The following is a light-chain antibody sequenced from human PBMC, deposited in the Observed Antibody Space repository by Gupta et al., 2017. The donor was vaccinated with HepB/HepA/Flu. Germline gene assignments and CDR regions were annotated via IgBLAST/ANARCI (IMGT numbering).Light chain of an antibody. CDR1: QSVSSY. CDR2: DAS. V-gene: IGKV3-15*01. J-gene: IGKJ4*01. CDR3: QHEINWPLT. Sequence: EIVMTQSPATLSVSPGERATLSCRASQSVSSYLAWYQQKPGQAPRLLIYDASTRATGIPARFSGSGSGTEFTLTISSLQSEDFAVYYCQHEINWPLTFGGGTKVEIK.